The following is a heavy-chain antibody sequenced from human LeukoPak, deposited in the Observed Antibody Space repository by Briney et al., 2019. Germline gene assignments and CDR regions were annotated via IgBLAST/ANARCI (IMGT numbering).Heavy chain of an antibody. D-gene: IGHD6-19*01. J-gene: IGHJ5*02. CDR1: GFTFSNYA. V-gene: IGHV3-30-3*01. CDR3: ARDQPGTYTLSST. Sequence: GGSLRLSCAASGFTFSNYAMHWVRQAPGKGLEWVAFISFDGSDKYYADSVRGRFTISRDNSKNTLYLQMNSLRAEDTAVYYCARDQPGTYTLSSTWGQGTLVTVSS. CDR2: ISFDGSDK.